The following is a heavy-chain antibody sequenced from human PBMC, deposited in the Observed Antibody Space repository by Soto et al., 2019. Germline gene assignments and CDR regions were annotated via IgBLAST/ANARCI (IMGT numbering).Heavy chain of an antibody. Sequence: EVQLVESGGGLVQPGGSLRLSCAASGFTVSSKYMTWVRQAPGKGLEWVSLIQSGGTTYYADSVKGRFTISRDTSEITLHLQMDSLRVEDPAVYYCARDDVLCDGGRCYGIPLDVWGKGTTLTVSS. J-gene: IGHJ6*04. CDR2: IQSGGTT. CDR1: GFTVSSKY. V-gene: IGHV3-66*01. D-gene: IGHD2-15*01. CDR3: ARDDVLCDGGRCYGIPLDV.